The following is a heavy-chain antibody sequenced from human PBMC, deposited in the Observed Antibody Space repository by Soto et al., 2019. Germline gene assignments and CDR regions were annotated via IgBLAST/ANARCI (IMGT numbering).Heavy chain of an antibody. CDR2: SIPIFGTA. V-gene: IGHV1-69*13. D-gene: IGHD5-12*01. CDR3: ARGREEMATTDYYYYGMEV. CDR1: GGTFSSYA. J-gene: IGHJ6*04. Sequence: SVKISCKASGGTFSSYAISWVRQAPGQGLEWMGGSIPIFGTANYAQKFQGRVTITADESTSTAYMELSRLRSEDTAVYYCARGREEMATTDYYYYGMEVWGEGTTVTVSS.